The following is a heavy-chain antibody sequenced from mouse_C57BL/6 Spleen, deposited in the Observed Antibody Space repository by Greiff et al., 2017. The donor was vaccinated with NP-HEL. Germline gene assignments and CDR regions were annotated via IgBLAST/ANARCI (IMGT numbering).Heavy chain of an antibody. J-gene: IGHJ2*01. Sequence: VQLQQPGAELVRPGSSVKLSCKASGYTFTSYWMDWVKQRPGQGLEWIGNIYPSDSETHYNQKFKDKATLTVDKSSSTAYMQLSSLTSEDSAVYYCARGTYCGYDDYWGQGTTLTVSS. CDR2: IYPSDSET. CDR1: GYTFTSYW. D-gene: IGHD2-9*01. V-gene: IGHV1-61*01. CDR3: ARGTYCGYDDY.